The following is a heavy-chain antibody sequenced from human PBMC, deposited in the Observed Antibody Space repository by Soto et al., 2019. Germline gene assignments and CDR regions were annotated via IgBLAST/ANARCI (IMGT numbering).Heavy chain of an antibody. CDR1: GGSISSNKW. Sequence: SETLSLTCAVYGGSISSNKWWSWVRQPPGKGLEWIGEIYHSGSTNYNPSLKSRVTISLDKSKNQFSLKPTSVTAADSAVYYCARDDHIVVVPTSLGAMDVWGQGTTVTVSS. J-gene: IGHJ6*02. V-gene: IGHV4-4*02. CDR3: ARDDHIVVVPTSLGAMDV. D-gene: IGHD2-2*01. CDR2: IYHSGST.